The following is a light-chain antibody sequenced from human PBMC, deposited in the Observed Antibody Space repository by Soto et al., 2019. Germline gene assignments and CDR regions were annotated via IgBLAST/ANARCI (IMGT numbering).Light chain of an antibody. CDR3: QQSFSTPT. CDR1: QSIGTF. J-gene: IGKJ5*01. CDR2: STS. Sequence: IQMTPSPSSLSASVVERVSITCRASQSIGTFLNWYQQKPGKAPELLIYSTSNLQSGVPSRFSGSGSGTDFTLTISSLQPEDFATYYCQQSFSTPTFGQGTRLEIK. V-gene: IGKV1-39*01.